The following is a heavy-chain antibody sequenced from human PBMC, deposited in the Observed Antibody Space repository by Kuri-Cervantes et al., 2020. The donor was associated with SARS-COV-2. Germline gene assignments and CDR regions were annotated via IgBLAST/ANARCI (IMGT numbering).Heavy chain of an antibody. V-gene: IGHV4-59*01. Sequence: GSLRLSCSVSGGSITSSYWSWLRQPPGKGLEWIGHVYYTGSTNYNPSLKSRVSITIDTSKRQFSLKLTSVTAADTAVYYCARVVDRGNNYIFDWFDPWGQGTLVTVSS. CDR3: ARVVDRGNNYIFDWFDP. CDR2: VYYTGST. J-gene: IGHJ5*02. CDR1: GGSITSSY. D-gene: IGHD5-24*01.